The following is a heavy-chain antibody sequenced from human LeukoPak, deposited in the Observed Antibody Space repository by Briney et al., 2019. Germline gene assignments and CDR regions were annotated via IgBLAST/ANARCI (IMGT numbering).Heavy chain of an antibody. J-gene: IGHJ5*02. CDR1: GGSISSTTYY. V-gene: IGHV4-39*01. D-gene: IGHD5-12*01. CDR2: ISYGGST. Sequence: SETLSLTCTVSGGSISSTTYYWAWIRQPPGKGLEWIGSISYGGSTYYNPSLKSRVTISVDTSENQFSLRLSSVTAADTAVYYCARHSGYALYNWFDPWGQGTLVTVSS. CDR3: ARHSGYALYNWFDP.